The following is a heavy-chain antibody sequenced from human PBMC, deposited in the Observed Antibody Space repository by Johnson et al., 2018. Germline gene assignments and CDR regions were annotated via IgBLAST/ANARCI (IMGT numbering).Heavy chain of an antibody. D-gene: IGHD3-16*01. Sequence: VQLQESGGGLVQPGGSLRLSCAASGFTLSSSWMHWVRPGPGTGLLWVPRLNRDGSTTIYADPVKGRFTISRDNAKHTLYLQRNSLRAEDTAVYYRARWDVSGLGDWFDPLGQGTLVTVSS. CDR3: ARWDVSGLGDWFDP. J-gene: IGHJ5*02. CDR1: GFTLSSSW. CDR2: LNRDGSTT. V-gene: IGHV3-74*01.